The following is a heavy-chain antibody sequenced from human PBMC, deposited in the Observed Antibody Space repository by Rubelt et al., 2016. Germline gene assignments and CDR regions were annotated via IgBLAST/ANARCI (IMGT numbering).Heavy chain of an antibody. D-gene: IGHD4-23*01. CDR3: ARRGPGGSADDY. CDR1: GFTLSDYG. Sequence: GGGVVQPGRSLRLSCAASGFTLSDYGMHWVRQAPGKGLEWMAIIWNDGRSKYRADSVKGRFTVSRDNSKSTLYLQLNSLRAEDTALYYCARRGPGGSADDYWGQGALVTVSS. CDR2: IWNDGRSK. V-gene: IGHV3-33*03. J-gene: IGHJ4*02.